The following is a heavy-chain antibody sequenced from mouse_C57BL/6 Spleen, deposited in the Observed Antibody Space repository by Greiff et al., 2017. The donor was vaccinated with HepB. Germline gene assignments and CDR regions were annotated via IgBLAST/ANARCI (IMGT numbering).Heavy chain of an antibody. CDR2: IHPNSGST. CDR3: ASGRYWYFDV. J-gene: IGHJ1*01. CDR1: GYTFTSYW. Sequence: QVHVKQPGAELVKPGASVKLSCKASGYTFTSYWMHWVKQRPGQGLEWIGMIHPNSGSTNYNEKFKSKATLTVDKSSSPAYMQLSSLTSEDSAVYYCASGRYWYFDVWGAGTTVTVSS. V-gene: IGHV1-64*01.